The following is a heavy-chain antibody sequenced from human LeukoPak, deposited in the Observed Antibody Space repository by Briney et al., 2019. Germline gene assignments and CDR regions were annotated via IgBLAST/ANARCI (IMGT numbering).Heavy chain of an antibody. D-gene: IGHD6-13*01. J-gene: IGHJ6*02. CDR2: IYTSGST. CDR3: ASSSYSSSWLHYYYYYGMDV. Sequence: RSSETLSLTCTVSGGSISSYYWSWIRQPAGKGLEWIGRIYTSGSTNYNPSLKSRVTMSVDTSKNQFSLKLSSVTAADTAVYYCASSSYSSSWLHYYYYYGMDVWGQGTTVTVSS. CDR1: GGSISSYY. V-gene: IGHV4-4*07.